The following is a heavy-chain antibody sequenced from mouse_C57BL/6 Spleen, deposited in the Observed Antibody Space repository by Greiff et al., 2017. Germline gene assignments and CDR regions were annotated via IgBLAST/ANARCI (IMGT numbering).Heavy chain of an antibody. Sequence: QVQLQQSGAELVMPGASVKLSCKASGYTFTSYWMHWVKQRPGQGLEWIGEIDPSDSYTNYNQKFKGKSTLTVEKSSSTAYMQLSSLTSEDSAVYYCARKGYYSNPWFAYWGQGTLVTVSA. J-gene: IGHJ3*01. V-gene: IGHV1-69*01. D-gene: IGHD2-5*01. CDR3: ARKGYYSNPWFAY. CDR2: IDPSDSYT. CDR1: GYTFTSYW.